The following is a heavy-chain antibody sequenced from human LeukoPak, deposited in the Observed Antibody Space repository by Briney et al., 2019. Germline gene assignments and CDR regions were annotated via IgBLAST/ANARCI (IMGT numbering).Heavy chain of an antibody. CDR2: ISAYNGNT. V-gene: IGHV1-18*01. D-gene: IGHD6-19*01. CDR3: ARYEVAVLLDY. J-gene: IGHJ4*02. Sequence: ASVKVSCKASGYSFTSYGISWVRQAPGQGLEWMGWISAYNGNTNYAQKLQGRVTMTTDTSTSTAYMELRSLGSDDTAVYYCARYEVAVLLDYWGQGTLVTVSS. CDR1: GYSFTSYG.